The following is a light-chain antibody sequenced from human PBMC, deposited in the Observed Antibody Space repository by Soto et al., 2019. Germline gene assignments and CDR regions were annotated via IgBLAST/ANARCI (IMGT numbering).Light chain of an antibody. Sequence: EVVMTQSPATLSVSPGARAPLSCRASQSVAGNVAWYPQKPGQVPRLLIHGASTRATGIPARFGGSGSGTEFTLTISSLQSEDFAVYYCQQYNNWPPWTFGQGTKVDIK. CDR3: QQYNNWPPWT. V-gene: IGKV3-15*01. CDR2: GAS. CDR1: QSVAGN. J-gene: IGKJ1*01.